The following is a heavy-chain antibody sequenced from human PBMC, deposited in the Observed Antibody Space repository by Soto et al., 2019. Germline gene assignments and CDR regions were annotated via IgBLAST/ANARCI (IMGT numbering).Heavy chain of an antibody. J-gene: IGHJ4*02. CDR1: SGSISSSNW. CDR2: IYHSGST. D-gene: IGHD2-15*01. V-gene: IGHV4-4*02. CDR3: ASLTSYCSGGSCYSDYFDY. Sequence: QVQLQESGPGLVKPSGTLSLTCAVSSGSISSSNWWSWVRQPPGKGLEWIGEIYHSGSTNYNPSLKSRVTISVDKSKNQFSLKLSSVTAADTAVYYCASLTSYCSGGSCYSDYFDYWGQGTLVTVSS.